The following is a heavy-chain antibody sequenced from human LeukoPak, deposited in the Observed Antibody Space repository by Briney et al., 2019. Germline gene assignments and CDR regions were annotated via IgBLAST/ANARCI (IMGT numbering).Heavy chain of an antibody. V-gene: IGHV3-53*05. CDR1: GFTVSSNY. Sequence: PGGSLRLSCAASGFTVSSNYMSWVRQAPGKGLEWVSVIYTGGSTYYADSVKGRFTISRDNSKNTLYLQMGSLRAEDMAVYYCARDGGDIVVVTASYYYMDVWGKGTTVTVSS. J-gene: IGHJ6*03. CDR3: ARDGGDIVVVTASYYYMDV. D-gene: IGHD2-21*02. CDR2: IYTGGST.